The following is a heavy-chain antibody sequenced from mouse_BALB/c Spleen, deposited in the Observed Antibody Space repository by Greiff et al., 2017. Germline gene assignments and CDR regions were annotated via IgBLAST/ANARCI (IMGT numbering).Heavy chain of an antibody. Sequence: VQLQQSGPSLVKPSQTLSLTCSVTGDSITSGYWNWIRKFPGNKLEYMGYISYSGSTYYNPSLNSRISITRDTSKNQYYLQLNSVTTEDTATYYCARTPGDGSNWYFDVWGAGTTVTVSS. CDR1: GDSITSGY. J-gene: IGHJ1*01. CDR2: ISYSGST. CDR3: ARTPGDGSNWYFDV. D-gene: IGHD1-1*01. V-gene: IGHV3-8*02.